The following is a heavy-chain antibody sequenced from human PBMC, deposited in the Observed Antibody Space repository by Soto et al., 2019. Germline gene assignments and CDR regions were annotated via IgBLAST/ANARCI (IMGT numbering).Heavy chain of an antibody. CDR3: ARVPQRGSSSWYEFDY. CDR2: ISAYNGNT. CDR1: GYTFTSYG. D-gene: IGHD6-13*01. V-gene: IGHV1-18*04. Sequence: SVKVSGKASGYTFTSYGISWVRQAPGQGLEWMGWISAYNGNTNYAQKLQGRVTMTTDTSTSTAYMELRSLRSDDTAVYYCARVPQRGSSSWYEFDYWGQGTLVTVSS. J-gene: IGHJ4*02.